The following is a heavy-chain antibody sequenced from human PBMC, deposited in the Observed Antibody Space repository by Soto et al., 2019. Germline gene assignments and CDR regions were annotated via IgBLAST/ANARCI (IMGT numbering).Heavy chain of an antibody. CDR3: ARQGVGLTYFDWLLDWFDP. J-gene: IGHJ5*02. Sequence: SETLSLTCTVFGGSISSSSYYWGWIRQPPGKGLEWIGSIYYSGSTYYNPSLKSRVTISVDTSKNQFSLKLSSVTAADTAVYYCARQGVGLTYFDWLLDWFDPWGQGTLVTVSS. CDR1: GGSISSSSYY. D-gene: IGHD3-9*01. CDR2: IYYSGST. V-gene: IGHV4-39*01.